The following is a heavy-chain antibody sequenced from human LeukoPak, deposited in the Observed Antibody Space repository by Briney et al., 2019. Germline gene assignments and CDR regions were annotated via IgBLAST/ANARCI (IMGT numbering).Heavy chain of an antibody. Sequence: PSETLSLTCAVSTXSITSNWWSWVRQPPGKGLEWIGEVHKSGSTNYYPSRQSRVTISIDKSKNQIALELTSVTAADTAVYYCAKEIVGAPTPGAYWGQGILVTVSS. D-gene: IGHD1-26*01. J-gene: IGHJ4*02. CDR1: TXSITSNW. CDR2: VHKSGST. V-gene: IGHV4-4*02. CDR3: AKEIVGAPTPGAY.